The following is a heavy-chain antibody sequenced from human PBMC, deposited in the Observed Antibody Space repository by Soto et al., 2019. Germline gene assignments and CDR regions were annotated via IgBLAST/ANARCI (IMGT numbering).Heavy chain of an antibody. D-gene: IGHD2-2*01. CDR1: GYTFTSYG. V-gene: IGHV1-18*01. CDR2: ISAYNGNT. Sequence: ASVKVSCKASGYTFTSYGISWVRQAPGQGLEWMGWISAYNGNTNYAQKLQGRVTMTTDTSTSTAYMELRSLRSDDTAVYYCARLGGSSTSCPHCYMDVWGKGTTVTVSS. J-gene: IGHJ6*03. CDR3: ARLGGSSTSCPHCYMDV.